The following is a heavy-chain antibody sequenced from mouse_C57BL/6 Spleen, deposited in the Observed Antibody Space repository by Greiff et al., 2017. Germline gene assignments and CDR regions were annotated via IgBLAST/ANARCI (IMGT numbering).Heavy chain of an antibody. D-gene: IGHD3-1*01. V-gene: IGHV1-55*01. CDR2: IYPGSGST. J-gene: IGHJ2*01. CDR3: ARCGLLLSPGYFDY. CDR1: GYTFTSYW. Sequence: QVQLQQPGAELVKPGASVKMSCKASGYTFTSYWITWVKQRPGQGLEWIGDIYPGSGSTNYNEKFKSKATLTVDTSSSTAYMQLSSLTSEDSAVYYCARCGLLLSPGYFDYWGQGTTLTVSS.